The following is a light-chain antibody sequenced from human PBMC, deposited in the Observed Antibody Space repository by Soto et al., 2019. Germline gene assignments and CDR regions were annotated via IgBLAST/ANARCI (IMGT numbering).Light chain of an antibody. V-gene: IGKV3-20*01. CDR1: QSVSSSY. Sequence: EIVLTQSPGTLSLSPGERATLSCRASQSVSSSYLAWYQQKPGQAPRLLIYGASSRATGIPDRFSGSGSGTDFTLTTSRLEPEVFAVYYCQQYGSSPYTFGRGTKLEIK. J-gene: IGKJ2*01. CDR2: GAS. CDR3: QQYGSSPYT.